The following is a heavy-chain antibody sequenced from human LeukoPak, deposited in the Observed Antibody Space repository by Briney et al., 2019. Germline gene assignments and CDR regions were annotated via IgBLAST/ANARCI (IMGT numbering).Heavy chain of an antibody. J-gene: IGHJ4*02. CDR1: GYTFTGYY. CDR2: INPNSGGT. CDR3: ARDRLYVWGSYRPYYFDY. V-gene: IGHV1-2*02. Sequence: ASVKVSCKASGYTFTGYYMHWVRQAPGQGLEWMGWINPNSGGTNYAQKFQGRVTMTRDTSISTAYMELSRLRSDDTAVYYCARDRLYVWGSYRPYYFDYWGQGTLVTVSS. D-gene: IGHD3-16*02.